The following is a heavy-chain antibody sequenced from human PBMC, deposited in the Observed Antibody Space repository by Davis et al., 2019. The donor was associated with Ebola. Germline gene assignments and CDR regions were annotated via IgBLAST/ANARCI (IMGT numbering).Heavy chain of an antibody. Sequence: GGSLRLSCAASEFTVSSNYMSWVRQAPGKGLEWVSVIYSGGSTYYADSVKGRFTISRDNSKNTLYLQMNSLRAEDTAVYYCVRTGAMIVVANGGYYYGMDVWGQGTTVTVSS. CDR2: IYSGGST. CDR1: EFTVSSNY. J-gene: IGHJ6*02. V-gene: IGHV3-53*01. CDR3: VRTGAMIVVANGGYYYGMDV. D-gene: IGHD3-22*01.